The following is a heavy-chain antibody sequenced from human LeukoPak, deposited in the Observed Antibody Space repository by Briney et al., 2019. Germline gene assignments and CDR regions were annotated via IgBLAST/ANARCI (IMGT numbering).Heavy chain of an antibody. Sequence: GGSLRLSCAASGFTFTSYNMNWVRQAPGKGLEWVSAISNSGSRTHYADSVKGRFTISRDNSKNTLFLQMNSLRAEDTAVYYCAKDIGSYYDYWGQGILVTVSS. V-gene: IGHV3-23*01. CDR2: ISNSGSRT. CDR3: AKDIGSYYDY. J-gene: IGHJ4*02. CDR1: GFTFTSYN. D-gene: IGHD3-10*01.